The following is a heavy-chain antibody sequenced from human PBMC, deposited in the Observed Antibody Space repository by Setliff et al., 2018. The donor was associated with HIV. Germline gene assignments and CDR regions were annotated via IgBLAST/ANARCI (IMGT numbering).Heavy chain of an antibody. J-gene: IGHJ4*02. CDR2: IIPDGSVI. CDR3: VRGIVGASVFNY. D-gene: IGHD1-26*01. Sequence: GGSLRLSCAASGFTFGSQWMHWVRQAPGKGLVWVSRIIPDGSVINYAGSVKGRFTISRDNAKNTLYLQMNGLRAEDTAVYYCVRGIVGASVFNYWGQGTQVTVSS. CDR1: GFTFGSQW. V-gene: IGHV3-74*01.